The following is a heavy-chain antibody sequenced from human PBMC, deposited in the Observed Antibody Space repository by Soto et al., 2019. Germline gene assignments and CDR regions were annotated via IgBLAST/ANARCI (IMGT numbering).Heavy chain of an antibody. CDR1: GLTFRSYW. Sequence: DVQLVESGGGLVQPGESLRLSCAASGLTFRSYWMHWVRQAPGKGLVWVSRINTDGSVAMYVDSVKGRFTISRDNAKKTRYLHMNGLRAEDTAVYYCVRDMLLWRLDSWGQGTLVTVSS. CDR2: INTDGSVA. J-gene: IGHJ4*02. D-gene: IGHD2-21*01. V-gene: IGHV3-74*03. CDR3: VRDMLLWRLDS.